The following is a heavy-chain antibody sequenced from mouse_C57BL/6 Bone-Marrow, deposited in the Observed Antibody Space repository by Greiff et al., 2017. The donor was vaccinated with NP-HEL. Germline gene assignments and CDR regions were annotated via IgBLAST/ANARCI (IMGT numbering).Heavy chain of an antibody. J-gene: IGHJ2*01. CDR1: GYTFTSYW. CDR2: IYPGSGST. V-gene: IGHV1-55*01. Sequence: VQLQQPGAELVKPGASVKMSCKASGYTFTSYWITWVKQRPGQGLEWIGDIYPGSGSTNYNEKFKSKATLTVDTSSSTAYMQLSSLTSEDSAVYYCARWGTTVVANFDYWGQGTTLTVSS. CDR3: ARWGTTVVANFDY. D-gene: IGHD1-1*01.